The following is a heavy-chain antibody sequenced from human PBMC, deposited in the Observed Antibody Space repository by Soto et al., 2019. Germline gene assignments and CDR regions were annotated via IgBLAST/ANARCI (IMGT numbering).Heavy chain of an antibody. CDR3: ARVHVMVVAGSTFDY. Sequence: PSETLSRTCTVSVYSSSSGSYWACIRQPPGKGPEWIASIYHGGTTFYNPSLKSRITISVDTSNNQFSLKLTSVTAADTAVYYCARVHVMVVAGSTFDYWGHGTLVTVSS. D-gene: IGHD6-19*01. J-gene: IGHJ4*01. CDR2: IYHGGTT. V-gene: IGHV4-38-2*02. CDR1: VYSSSSGSY.